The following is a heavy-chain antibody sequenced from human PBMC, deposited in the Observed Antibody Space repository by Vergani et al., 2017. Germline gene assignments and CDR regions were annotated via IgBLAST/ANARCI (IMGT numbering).Heavy chain of an antibody. CDR3: ARGSRHSFLYSGYDLDY. D-gene: IGHD5-12*01. CDR2: IIPILGIA. CDR1: GGTFSSYT. V-gene: IGHV1-69*02. Sequence: QVQLVQSGAEVKKPGSSVKVSCKASGGTFSSYTISWVRQAPGQGLEWMGRIIPILGIANYAQKFQGRVTITADKSTSTAYMELSSLRSEDTAVYYCARGSRHSFLYSGYDLDYWGQGTLVTVSS. J-gene: IGHJ4*02.